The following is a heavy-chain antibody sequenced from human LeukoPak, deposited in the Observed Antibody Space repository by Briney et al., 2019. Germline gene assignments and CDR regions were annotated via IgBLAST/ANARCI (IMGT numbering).Heavy chain of an antibody. CDR1: GFTFSDYW. Sequence: GGSLRLSCAASGFTFSDYWMHWVRQAPGKGLVWVSRIKSDGSSAGYADSVKGRFTISRDNAKNTLRLQMNGLRAEDTAVYYCAKGDRLDPWGQGTLVGVSS. J-gene: IGHJ5*02. CDR3: AKGDRLDP. D-gene: IGHD1-14*01. CDR2: IKSDGSSA. V-gene: IGHV3-74*01.